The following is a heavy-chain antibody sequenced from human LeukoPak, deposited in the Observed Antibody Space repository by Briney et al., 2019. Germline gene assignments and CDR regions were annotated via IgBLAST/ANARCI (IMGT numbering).Heavy chain of an antibody. CDR1: GYTFTGYY. J-gene: IGHJ4*02. CDR2: INPNSGGT. V-gene: IGHV1-2*02. D-gene: IGHD5-18*01. Sequence: ASVKVSCKASGYTFTGYYMHWVRQAPGQGLEWMGWINPNSGGTNYAQKFQGRVTMTRDTSISTAYMELSRLRSDDTAVYYCAGGRGYSYGSLGYWGQGTLVTVSS. CDR3: AGGRGYSYGSLGY.